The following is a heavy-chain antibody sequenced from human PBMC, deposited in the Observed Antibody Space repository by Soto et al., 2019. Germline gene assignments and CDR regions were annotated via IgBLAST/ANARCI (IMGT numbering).Heavy chain of an antibody. CDR3: ARGGGVGVAGSAAFDM. J-gene: IGHJ3*02. CDR2: INPATGAA. D-gene: IGHD3-3*01. CDR1: GYPVTAYY. V-gene: IGHV1-2*02. Sequence: QLHLVQSGAVVKKPGASVTVSCSASGYPVTAYYMHWVRQAPGRRFEWMGGINPATGAAKYTQTFRGRVTMTRDPSTSTVFMELSGLTSEDTAVFYCARGGGVGVAGSAAFDMWGQGTLVTVSS.